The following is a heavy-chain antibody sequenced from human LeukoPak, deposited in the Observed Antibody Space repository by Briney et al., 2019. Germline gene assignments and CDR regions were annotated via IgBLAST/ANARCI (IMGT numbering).Heavy chain of an antibody. Sequence: PGGSLRLSCAASGFTFSSYEMNWVRQAPGKGLEWVSYISSSGGGTTMYYADSVMGRFIISRDNAKNSLHLQMNSLRAEDTAIYYCARVNYYGSGKYGMDVWGQGTMVTVSS. V-gene: IGHV3-48*03. CDR2: ISSSGGGTTM. D-gene: IGHD3-10*01. CDR3: ARVNYYGSGKYGMDV. CDR1: GFTFSSYE. J-gene: IGHJ6*02.